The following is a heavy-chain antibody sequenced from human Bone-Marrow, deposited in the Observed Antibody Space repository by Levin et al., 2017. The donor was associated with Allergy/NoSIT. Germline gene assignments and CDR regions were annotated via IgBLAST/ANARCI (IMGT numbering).Heavy chain of an antibody. D-gene: IGHD2-8*01. CDR3: AKRQPCRNGVCHSLDV. V-gene: IGHV3-23*01. CDR2: ISDTGGYT. Sequence: ASVKVSCAGSGFTFRNYDMFWVRQAPGKGLEWVSAISDTGGYTFYADSVKGRFTISRDNSKNTLYLQMNSLRAEDTAVFYCAKRQPCRNGVCHSLDVWGQGTMVTVSS. J-gene: IGHJ6*02. CDR1: GFTFRNYD.